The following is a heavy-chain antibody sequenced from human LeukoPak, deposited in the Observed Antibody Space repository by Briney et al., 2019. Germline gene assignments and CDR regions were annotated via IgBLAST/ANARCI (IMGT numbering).Heavy chain of an antibody. D-gene: IGHD3-10*01. CDR3: ARGHMVRAWDF. Sequence: ASVKVSCKASGYTFIGYHMHWVRQAPGQGLEWMGWINPNSGDTNYAQKFQGRVTMTRGTSINTAYMEVSSLRSDDTAVYYCARGHMVRAWDFWGQGTLVTVSS. CDR1: GYTFIGYH. CDR2: INPNSGDT. J-gene: IGHJ4*02. V-gene: IGHV1-2*02.